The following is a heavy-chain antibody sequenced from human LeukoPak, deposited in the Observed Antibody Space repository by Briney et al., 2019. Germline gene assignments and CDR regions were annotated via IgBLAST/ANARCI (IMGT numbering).Heavy chain of an antibody. V-gene: IGHV1-46*01. CDR3: ARDAGSGGSCCYGMDV. J-gene: IGHJ6*02. Sequence: GAPVKRSCKASGYTFTSYYMHWVRQTPGQGLEWLGIINPSGGSTSYAQKSQGRVTITRDTSTSTVYMELSSLRSEDTAVYYCARDAGSGGSCCYGMDVCGQGATFSASS. CDR1: GYTFTSYY. CDR2: INPSGGST. D-gene: IGHD2-15*01.